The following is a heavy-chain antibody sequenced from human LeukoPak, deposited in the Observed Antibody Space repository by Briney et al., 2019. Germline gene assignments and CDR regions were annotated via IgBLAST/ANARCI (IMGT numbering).Heavy chain of an antibody. J-gene: IGHJ4*02. D-gene: IGHD3-22*01. Sequence: ASVKVSCKASGYTFTSYGISWVRQAPGQGLEWMGWISAYNGNTNYAQKLQGRVTMTTDASTSTAYMELRSLRSDDTAVYYCARGSYYYDSSGYYEIDYWGQGTLVTVSS. CDR3: ARGSYYYDSSGYYEIDY. V-gene: IGHV1-18*01. CDR1: GYTFTSYG. CDR2: ISAYNGNT.